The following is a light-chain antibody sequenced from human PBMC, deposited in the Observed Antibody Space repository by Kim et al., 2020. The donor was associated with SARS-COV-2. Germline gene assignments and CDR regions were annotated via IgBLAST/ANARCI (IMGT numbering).Light chain of an antibody. V-gene: IGLV3-1*01. CDR3: QAWANDTDVV. CDR1: KVVDKY. Sequence: SPGQTAWITCYGDKVVDKYAFWYQQKPGQSSVLVIYQSNKRPSGIPARFSGSNSGNTATLTTSGTQAMDEADYYCQAWANDTDVVFGVGTQLTVL. J-gene: IGLJ2*01. CDR2: QSN.